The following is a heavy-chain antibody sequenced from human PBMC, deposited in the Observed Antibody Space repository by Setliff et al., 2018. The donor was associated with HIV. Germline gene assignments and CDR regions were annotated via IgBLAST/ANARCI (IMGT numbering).Heavy chain of an antibody. V-gene: IGHV1-46*01. CDR3: ARDNRVTMIVVVIGYFDY. D-gene: IGHD3-22*01. CDR1: GYTFTSYY. J-gene: IGHJ4*02. Sequence: ASVKVSCKASGYTFTSYYMHWVRQAPGQGLEWMGIINPSGGSTNYAQKFRGGVTVTRDTSTSTVYMELSSLRSEDTAVYYCARDNRVTMIVVVIGYFDYWGQGTLVTSPQ. CDR2: INPSGGST.